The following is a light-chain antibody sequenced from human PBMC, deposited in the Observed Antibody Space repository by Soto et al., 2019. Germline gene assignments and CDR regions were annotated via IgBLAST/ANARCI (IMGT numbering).Light chain of an antibody. CDR1: QSISSW. CDR3: QQYKSYSY. V-gene: IGKV1-5*03. CDR2: KAS. J-gene: IGKJ4*01. Sequence: DIQMTQSPSTLSASVGDRVTITCRASQSISSWLAWHQQKPGKAPKLLIYKASTLDSGVPSRFSGSGSLTEFTLNISSLQTDDFATYYCQQYKSYSYFGGGTKVEIK.